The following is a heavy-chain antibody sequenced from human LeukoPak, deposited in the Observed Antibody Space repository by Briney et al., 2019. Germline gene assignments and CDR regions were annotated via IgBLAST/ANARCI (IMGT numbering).Heavy chain of an antibody. V-gene: IGHV4-59*01. J-gene: IGHJ6*02. Sequence: SETLSLTCTVSSDSISNYYWTWIRQPPGEGLEWIGYIYYSGSTNYNPSLKSRVTISVDTSRNQFSLKLTSVTAADTAVYYCARDRSILLSGGMDVWGQGTTVTVSS. CDR1: SDSISNYY. D-gene: IGHD2-15*01. CDR3: ARDRSILLSGGMDV. CDR2: IYYSGST.